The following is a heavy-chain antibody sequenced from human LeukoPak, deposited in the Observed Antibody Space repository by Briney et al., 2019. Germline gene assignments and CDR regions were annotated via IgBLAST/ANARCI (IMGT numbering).Heavy chain of an antibody. Sequence: ASVKVSCKASGYTFTSYGISWVRQAPGQGLEWMGWISAYNGNTNYAQKLQGRVTMTTDASTSTAYMELRSLRSDDTAVYYCARGLQETLAWLRAFSAFDIWGQGTMVTVSS. D-gene: IGHD5-24*01. J-gene: IGHJ3*02. CDR1: GYTFTSYG. CDR3: ARGLQETLAWLRAFSAFDI. CDR2: ISAYNGNT. V-gene: IGHV1-18*01.